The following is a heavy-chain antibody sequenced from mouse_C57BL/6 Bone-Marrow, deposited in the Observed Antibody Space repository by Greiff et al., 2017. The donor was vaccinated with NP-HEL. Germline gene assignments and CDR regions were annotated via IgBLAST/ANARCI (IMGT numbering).Heavy chain of an antibody. CDR1: GYAFSSYW. V-gene: IGHV1-80*01. CDR3: ARLSTTVY. CDR2: IYPGDGGT. Sequence: QVQLKESGAELVKPGASVKISCKASGYAFSSYWMNWVKQRPGKGLEWIGQIYPGDGGTNYNGKFKGKATLTADTSSSTAYLQLSSLTSEDSAVYFCARLSTTVYWGQGTLVTVSA. J-gene: IGHJ3*01. D-gene: IGHD1-1*01.